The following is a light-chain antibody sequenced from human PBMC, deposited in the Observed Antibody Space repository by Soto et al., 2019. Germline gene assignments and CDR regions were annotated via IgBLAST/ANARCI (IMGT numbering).Light chain of an antibody. Sequence: DIPMTQSPSSLSASVGDRVTITCRASQSISTFLNWYQQKPGKAPNLLIYTASSLQSGVPSRFGGSGSGSDFTLTISSLQPEDFATYYCQQSYSTPFTFGPGTKVDFK. V-gene: IGKV1-39*01. CDR3: QQSYSTPFT. CDR2: TAS. J-gene: IGKJ3*01. CDR1: QSISTF.